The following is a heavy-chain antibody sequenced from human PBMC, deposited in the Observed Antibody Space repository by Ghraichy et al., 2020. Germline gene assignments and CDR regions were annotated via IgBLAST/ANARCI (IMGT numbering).Heavy chain of an antibody. CDR3: AKDTCYYDSSGYPTWYYFDY. V-gene: IGHV3-23*01. D-gene: IGHD3-22*01. Sequence: GGSLRLSCAASGFTFSSYAMSWVRQAPGKGLEWVSAISGSGGSTYYADSVKGRFTISRDNSKNTLYLQMNSLRAEDTAVYYCAKDTCYYDSSGYPTWYYFDYWGQGTLVTVSS. CDR2: ISGSGGST. CDR1: GFTFSSYA. J-gene: IGHJ4*02.